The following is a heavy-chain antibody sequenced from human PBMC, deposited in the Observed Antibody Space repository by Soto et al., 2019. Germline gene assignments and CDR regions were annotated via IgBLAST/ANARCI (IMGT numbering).Heavy chain of an antibody. D-gene: IGHD3-9*01. CDR3: ARDPLYDILAGYQAS. Sequence: ASVKVSCKASGGTFSSYTISWVLQAPGQGLEWMGRIIPILGIANYAQKFQGRVTITADKSTSTAYMELSSLRSEDTAVYYCARDPLYDILAGYQASWGQGTLVTVSS. CDR1: GGTFSSYT. CDR2: IIPILGIA. J-gene: IGHJ5*02. V-gene: IGHV1-69*04.